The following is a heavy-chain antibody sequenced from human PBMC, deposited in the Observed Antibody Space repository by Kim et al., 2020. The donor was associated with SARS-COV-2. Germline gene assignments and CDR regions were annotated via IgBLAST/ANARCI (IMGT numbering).Heavy chain of an antibody. D-gene: IGHD1-1*01. J-gene: IGHJ4*02. CDR3: VKDPTTSTVNTHY. Sequence: GGSLRLSCSASGFTFSSFPMHWVRQAPGKGLEYLAAISSGGDGTYYVGSVNVRFTVSRDNANNKLYLHMKSLRPGDTAVYYCVKDPTTSTVNTHYWGQGTLVTVSS. CDR1: GFTFSSFP. CDR2: ISSGGDGT. V-gene: IGHV3-64D*06.